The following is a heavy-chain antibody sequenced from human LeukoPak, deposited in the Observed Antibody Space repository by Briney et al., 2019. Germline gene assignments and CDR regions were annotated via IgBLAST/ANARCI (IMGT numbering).Heavy chain of an antibody. CDR1: GFTFSSYS. CDR2: ISSSSSYI. CDR3: AKDLSGSAIDY. V-gene: IGHV3-21*01. Sequence: GGSLRLSCAASGFTFSSYSMNWVRQAPGKGLEWVSSISSSSSYIYYADSVKGRFTISRDNSKNTLYLQMNSLRAEDTAVYYCAKDLSGSAIDYWGQGTLVTVSS. D-gene: IGHD1-26*01. J-gene: IGHJ4*02.